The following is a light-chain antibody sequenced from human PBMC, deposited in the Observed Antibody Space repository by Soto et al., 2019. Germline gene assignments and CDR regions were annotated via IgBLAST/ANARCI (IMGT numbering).Light chain of an antibody. CDR1: QSVSNNY. CDR2: GAT. V-gene: IGKV3-20*01. CDR3: HQYGSPPFT. Sequence: EIVLTQSPCTLSLSPGDRATLSCRASQSVSNNYLGWYQQKRGQAPRLLIYGATTRATGIPDRFSGSGSGTDFTLTISRLEPEDFAVYYCHQYGSPPFTFGGGTKVEIK. J-gene: IGKJ4*01.